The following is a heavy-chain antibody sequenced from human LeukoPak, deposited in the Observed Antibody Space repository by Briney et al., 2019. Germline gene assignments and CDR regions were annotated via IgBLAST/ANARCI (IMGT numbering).Heavy chain of an antibody. CDR1: GGTFSSYA. D-gene: IGHD6-13*01. CDR3: ARDMDSSSWYGFYFLH. CDR2: IIPIFGTA. Sequence: SVKVSCKASGGTFSSYAISWVRQAPGQGLEWMGRIIPIFGTANYAQKFQGRVTITTDESTSTAYMELSSLRSEDTAVYYCARDMDSSSWYGFYFLHWGQDTLVTVSS. J-gene: IGHJ1*01. V-gene: IGHV1-69*05.